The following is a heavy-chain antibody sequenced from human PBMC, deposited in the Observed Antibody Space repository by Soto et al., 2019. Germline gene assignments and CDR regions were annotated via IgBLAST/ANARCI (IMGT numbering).Heavy chain of an antibody. CDR2: INHSGST. J-gene: IGHJ5*02. CDR3: ARGMTGIIRGWFDP. D-gene: IGHD3-10*01. V-gene: IGHV4-34*01. Sequence: LSLPCAVYGGSFSGYYWSWIRQPPGKGLEWIGEINHSGSTNYNPSLKSRVTISVDTSKNQFSLKLSSVTAADTAVYYCARGMTGIIRGWFDPWGQGTLVTVSS. CDR1: GGSFSGYY.